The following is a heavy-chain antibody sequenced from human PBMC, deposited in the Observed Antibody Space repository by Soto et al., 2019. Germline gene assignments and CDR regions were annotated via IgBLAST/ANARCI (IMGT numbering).Heavy chain of an antibody. D-gene: IGHD1-20*01. J-gene: IGHJ5*02. CDR2: ISSGDGAK. Sequence: VQLVESGGGLVKPGGSLRLSCAASGFIFSDYYMAWIRQAPGKGLEWVSDISSGDGAKNVADSVRGRFTISRDNANNSLYLQMNSLRVEDTAVYYCARRLTGRTTGDWFDPWGQGTLVTVSS. V-gene: IGHV3-11*01. CDR1: GFIFSDYY. CDR3: ARRLTGRTTGDWFDP.